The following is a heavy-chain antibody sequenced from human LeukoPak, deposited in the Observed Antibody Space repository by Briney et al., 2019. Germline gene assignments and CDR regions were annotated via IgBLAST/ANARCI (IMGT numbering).Heavy chain of an antibody. CDR3: ARRGSSGYYYGPFDC. J-gene: IGHJ4*02. CDR1: GGSISSGGYS. CDR2: IHYSGST. V-gene: IGHV4-61*08. D-gene: IGHD3-22*01. Sequence: SETLSLTCAVSGGSISSGGYSWSWIRQPPGKGLEWIGDIHYSGSTKYNPSLRSRVTISVDTSKNQFSLELSSVTAADTAVYYCARRGSSGYYYGPFDCWGQGTLVTVSS.